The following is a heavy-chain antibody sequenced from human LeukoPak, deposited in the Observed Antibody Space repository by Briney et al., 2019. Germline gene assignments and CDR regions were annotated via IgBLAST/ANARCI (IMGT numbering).Heavy chain of an antibody. V-gene: IGHV4-61*05. CDR3: ARAYRGNHYYFDY. Sequence: SETLSLTCAVSGGSISSTTSYWGWIRQPPGKGLEWIGYIYYSGSTSYNPSLKSRVTISVDTSKNQFSLKLSSVTAADTAVYYCARAYRGNHYYFDYWGQGTLVTVSS. J-gene: IGHJ4*02. CDR2: IYYSGST. CDR1: GGSISSTTSY. D-gene: IGHD1-26*01.